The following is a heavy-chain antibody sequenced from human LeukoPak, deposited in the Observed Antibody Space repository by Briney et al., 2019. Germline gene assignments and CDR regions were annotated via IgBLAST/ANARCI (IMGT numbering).Heavy chain of an antibody. V-gene: IGHV3-74*01. D-gene: IGHD1-26*01. J-gene: IGHJ4*02. CDR3: AREWLNSGCLTEY. CDR2: IDNDGRKI. CDR1: GFTFRDYW. Sequence: GGSLRLSCAASGFTFRDYWMHWVRQAPGKGLVWVSRIDNDGRKITYADSVKGRFTISRDNAKNTLYLQLNSLRAEDTAVYYCAREWLNSGCLTEYWGQGALVTVSS.